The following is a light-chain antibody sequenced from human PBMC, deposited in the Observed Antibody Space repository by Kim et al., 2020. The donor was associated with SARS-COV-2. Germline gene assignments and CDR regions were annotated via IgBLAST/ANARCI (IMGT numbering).Light chain of an antibody. CDR2: GAS. V-gene: IGKV3-15*01. CDR1: QSVSGN. Sequence: EIVMTQSPPTLSVYPGERATLPCRASQSVSGNLVWYQQKPGQAPRLLIYGASTRATGVPVRFSGSGSGTEFTLTISSLQSEDFAVYYCQRGLTFGGGTKVDIK. CDR3: QRGLT. J-gene: IGKJ4*01.